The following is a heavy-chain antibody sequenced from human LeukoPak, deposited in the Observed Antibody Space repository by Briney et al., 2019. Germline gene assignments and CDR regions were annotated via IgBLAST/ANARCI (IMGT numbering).Heavy chain of an antibody. CDR1: GYTFTGYY. CDR3: ARAVRGVISDAFDI. V-gene: IGHV1-2*02. J-gene: IGHJ3*02. D-gene: IGHD3-10*01. Sequence: ASVKVSCKASGYTFTGYYMHWVRQAPGQGLEWMGWINPNSGGTNYAQKFQGRVTMTRDTSISTAYMELSRLRSDDTAVYYCARAVRGVISDAFDIWGQGTMVTASS. CDR2: INPNSGGT.